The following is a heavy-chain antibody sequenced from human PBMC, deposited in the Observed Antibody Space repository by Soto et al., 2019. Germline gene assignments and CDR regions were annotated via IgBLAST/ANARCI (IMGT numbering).Heavy chain of an antibody. D-gene: IGHD3-10*01. V-gene: IGHV4-39*01. CDR3: ANPQISMAHFDD. J-gene: IGHJ4*02. CDR2: IIYSGST. CDR1: GGPISESNYY. Sequence: SETLSLTCIVSGGPISESNYYWGWIRQPPGKGLEWIGSIIYSGSTFYNPSLKSRVTLSVDTSRNQFSLKLSSVTAADTAVYYCANPQISMAHFDDWGQGTRVTVSS.